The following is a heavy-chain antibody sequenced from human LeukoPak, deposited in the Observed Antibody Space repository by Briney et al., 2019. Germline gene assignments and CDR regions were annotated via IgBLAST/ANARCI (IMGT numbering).Heavy chain of an antibody. Sequence: GGTLRLSCAASGFTFSSYGMSWVRQAPGKGLEWVSAISGSGSTIYYADSVKGRFTISRDNAKNSLYLQMNSLRAEDTAVYYCAELGITMTGGVWGKGTTVTISS. V-gene: IGHV3-48*04. J-gene: IGHJ6*04. CDR2: ISGSGSTI. CDR3: AELGITMTGGV. D-gene: IGHD3-10*02. CDR1: GFTFSSYG.